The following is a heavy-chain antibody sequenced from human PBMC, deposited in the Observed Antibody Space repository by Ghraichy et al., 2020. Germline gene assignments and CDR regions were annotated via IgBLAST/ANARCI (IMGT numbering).Heavy chain of an antibody. V-gene: IGHV4-39*01. CDR2: IYYSGST. J-gene: IGHJ4*02. CDR1: GGSISSSSYY. D-gene: IGHD1-26*01. CDR3: ASSRWELLPVY. Sequence: SETLSLTCTVSGGSISSSSYYWGWIRQPPGKGLEWIGSIYYSGSTYYNPSLKSRVTISVDTSKNQFSLKLSSVTAADTAVYYFASSRWELLPVYWGQGTLVTVSS.